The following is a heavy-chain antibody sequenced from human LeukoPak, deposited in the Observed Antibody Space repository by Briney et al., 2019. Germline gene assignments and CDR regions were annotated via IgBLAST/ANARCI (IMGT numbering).Heavy chain of an antibody. CDR2: IKQDGSEK. CDR3: ARELPTGTDYFDY. J-gene: IGHJ4*02. CDR1: GFYFRDAW. Sequence: GGSLRLSCAASGFYFRDAWMGWVRQAPGKGLEWVANIKQDGSEKYYVDSVTGRFTISRDNAKNSLYLQMDSLRAEDTAVYYCARELPTGTDYFDYWGQGMLVTVSS. V-gene: IGHV3-7*01. D-gene: IGHD3-10*01.